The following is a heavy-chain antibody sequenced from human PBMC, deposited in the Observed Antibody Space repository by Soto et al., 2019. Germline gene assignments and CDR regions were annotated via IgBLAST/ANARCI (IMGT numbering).Heavy chain of an antibody. Sequence: PGGSLRLSCAAPGFTVSKFYMTWVRQAPGKGLEWVSVISDGGSTYYADSVKGRFSISRDNSKNTLYLHMNSLRVEDTAMYYCSRDHSSGGYDFRGQGTLVTVSS. V-gene: IGHV3-53*01. CDR3: SRDHSSGGYDF. CDR1: GFTVSKFY. J-gene: IGHJ4*02. CDR2: ISDGGST. D-gene: IGHD5-12*01.